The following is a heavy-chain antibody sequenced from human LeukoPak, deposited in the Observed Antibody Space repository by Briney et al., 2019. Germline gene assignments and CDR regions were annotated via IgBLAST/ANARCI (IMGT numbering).Heavy chain of an antibody. D-gene: IGHD1-26*01. J-gene: IGHJ4*02. V-gene: IGHV3-74*01. CDR3: ATDQSIAGPTTADY. CDR1: GFTFSRFW. CDR2: INTDASDT. Sequence: PGGSLRLSCAASGFTFSRFWMHWVRQAPGKGLVWVSRINTDASDTIYADSVKGRFTISRDNAKNTLYLQMNSLRAEDTAVYYCATDQSIAGPTTADYWGQGTIVTVSS.